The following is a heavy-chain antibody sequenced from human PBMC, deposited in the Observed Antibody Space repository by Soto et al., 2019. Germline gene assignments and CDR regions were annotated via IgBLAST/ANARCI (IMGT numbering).Heavy chain of an antibody. CDR2: IIPIFGTA. J-gene: IGHJ6*02. D-gene: IGHD5-18*01. Sequence: SVKVSCKASGGTFSNYAISWVRQAPGQGLEWMGGIIPIFGTANYAQKFQGRVTITADESTSTAYMELSSLRSEDTAVYYCARDRATAMVTSYYYYGMDVWGQGTTVTVSS. CDR1: GGTFSNYA. CDR3: ARDRATAMVTSYYYYGMDV. V-gene: IGHV1-69*13.